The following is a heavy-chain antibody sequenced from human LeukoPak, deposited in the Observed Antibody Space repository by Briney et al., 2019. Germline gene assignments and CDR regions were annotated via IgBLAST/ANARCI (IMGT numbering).Heavy chain of an antibody. CDR1: GDSVSSPSAA. CDR2: TYYRSKWYY. V-gene: IGHV6-1*01. D-gene: IGHD2-21*02. J-gene: IGHJ4*02. CDR3: SREVAYCGDDCYSAEFDY. Sequence: SQTLSLTCAISGDSVSSPSAAWNWLRQSPSGGLEWLGRTYYRSKWYYDYRGSVRGRISINPETSKNQFSLHLNSVTPEDTAVYYCSREVAYCGDDCYSAEFDYWGQGILVTVSS.